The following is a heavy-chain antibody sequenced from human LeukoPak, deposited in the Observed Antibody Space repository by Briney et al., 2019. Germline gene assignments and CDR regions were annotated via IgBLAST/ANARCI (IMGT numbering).Heavy chain of an antibody. J-gene: IGHJ5*02. V-gene: IGHV4-4*07. Sequence: PSETLPLTCTVSGGSISNYYWSWIRQPAGKGLEWIGRIYSSGSTNYNPSLKSRVTMSVDTSKNQFSLKLSSVTAADTAVYYCARAPEQWLANNWFDPWGQGTLVTVSS. CDR1: GGSISNYY. CDR3: ARAPEQWLANNWFDP. CDR2: IYSSGST. D-gene: IGHD6-19*01.